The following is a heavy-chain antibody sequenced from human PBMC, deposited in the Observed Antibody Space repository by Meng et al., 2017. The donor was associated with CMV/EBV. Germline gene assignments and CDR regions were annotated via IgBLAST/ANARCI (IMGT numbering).Heavy chain of an antibody. Sequence: ASVKVSCKASGYTFTSYGISWVRQAPGQGLEWLGWISAYNGNTNYAQTLQGRVTMTTDTYTSTAYMELRSLRSDDTAVYYCARDSPASLEAPQQLAIFGYWGQGTLVTAPQ. J-gene: IGHJ4*02. CDR1: GYTFTSYG. V-gene: IGHV1-18*01. D-gene: IGHD6-13*01. CDR3: ARDSPASLEAPQQLAIFGY. CDR2: ISAYNGNT.